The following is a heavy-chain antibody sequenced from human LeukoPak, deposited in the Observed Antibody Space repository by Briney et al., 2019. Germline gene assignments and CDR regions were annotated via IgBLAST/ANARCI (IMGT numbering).Heavy chain of an antibody. D-gene: IGHD5-12*01. CDR1: GGSISSSSYY. V-gene: IGHV4-39*07. Sequence: SETLSLTCTVSGGSISSSSYYWGWIRQPPGKGLEWIGSIYYSGSTYYNPSLKSRVTISVDTSKNQFSLKLSSVTAADTAVYYCARVADLGGYVVIDYWGQGTLVTVSS. CDR3: ARVADLGGYVVIDY. J-gene: IGHJ4*02. CDR2: IYYSGST.